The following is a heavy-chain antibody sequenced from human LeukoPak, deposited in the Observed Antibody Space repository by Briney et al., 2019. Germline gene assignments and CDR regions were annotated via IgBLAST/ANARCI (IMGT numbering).Heavy chain of an antibody. CDR1: GFTFSSYA. J-gene: IGHJ4*02. Sequence: GGSLRLSCAASGFTFSSYAVSWVRQAPGKGLEWVSAISGSGGSTYYADSVKGRFTLPRDNSKNTLYLQMNSLRAEDTAVYYCAKSLGYCSGGSCYSCCDFDYWGQGTLVTVSS. V-gene: IGHV3-23*01. CDR2: ISGSGGST. CDR3: AKSLGYCSGGSCYSCCDFDY. D-gene: IGHD2-15*01.